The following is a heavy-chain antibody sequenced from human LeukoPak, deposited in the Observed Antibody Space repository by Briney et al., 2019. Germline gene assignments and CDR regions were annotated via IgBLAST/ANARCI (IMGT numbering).Heavy chain of an antibody. CDR1: GFTFSSYE. D-gene: IGHD3-10*02. V-gene: IGHV3-48*03. CDR2: ISSSGSTI. J-gene: IGHJ6*04. Sequence: GGSLTLSCAASGFTFSSYEMNWVRQAPGKGLEWVSYISSSGSTIYYADSVKGRFTISRDNAKNSLYLQMNSLRAEDTAVYYCAELGITMIGGIWGKGTTVTISS. CDR3: AELGITMIGGI.